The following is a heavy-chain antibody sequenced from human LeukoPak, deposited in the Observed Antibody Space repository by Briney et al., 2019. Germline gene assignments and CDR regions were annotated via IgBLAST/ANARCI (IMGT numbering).Heavy chain of an antibody. CDR3: ASLHDSSGYYFDY. CDR2: INHSGST. CDR1: GGSFSGYY. V-gene: IGHV4-34*01. J-gene: IGHJ4*02. D-gene: IGHD3-22*01. Sequence: SETLSLTCAVYGGSFSGYYWSWIRQPPGKGLEWIGEINHSGSTNYNPSLRSRVTISVDTSKNQFSLKLSSVTAADTAVYYCASLHDSSGYYFDYWGQGTLVTVSS.